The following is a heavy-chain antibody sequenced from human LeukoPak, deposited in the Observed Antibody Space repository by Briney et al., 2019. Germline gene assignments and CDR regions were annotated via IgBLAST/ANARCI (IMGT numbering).Heavy chain of an antibody. Sequence: ASVKVSCKASGYTFTSYYMHWVRQAPGQGLEWMGIINPSGGSTSYAQKFQGRVTMTRNTSISTAYMELSSLRSEDTAVYYCARPSYRYGGYSYWGQGTLVTVSS. CDR1: GYTFTSYY. D-gene: IGHD5-12*01. V-gene: IGHV1-46*01. CDR2: INPSGGST. J-gene: IGHJ4*02. CDR3: ARPSYRYGGYSY.